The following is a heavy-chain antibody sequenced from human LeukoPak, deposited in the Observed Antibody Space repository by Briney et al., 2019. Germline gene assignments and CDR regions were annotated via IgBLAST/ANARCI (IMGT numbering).Heavy chain of an antibody. V-gene: IGHV4-59*01. CDR3: GRGNYGVVDY. J-gene: IGHJ4*02. Sequence: PSETLSLTCTVSGGSINNYYWSGIRQPPGKGLEWIGYSFYSGSTKYNPSLKSRVTISVDTSKNQFSLKLSSVTAADTAVYYCGRGNYGVVDYWGQGTLVTVSS. CDR1: GGSINNYY. CDR2: SFYSGST. D-gene: IGHD2-21*01.